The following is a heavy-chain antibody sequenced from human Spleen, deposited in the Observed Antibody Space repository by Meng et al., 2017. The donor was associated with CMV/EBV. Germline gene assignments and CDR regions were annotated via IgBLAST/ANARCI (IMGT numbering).Heavy chain of an antibody. CDR3: ARGRGNGDY. CDR1: GYTFTSYY. V-gene: IGHV1-18*04. J-gene: IGHJ4*02. CDR2: ISAYNGDT. Sequence: ASVKVSCKASGYTFTSYYMHWVRQAPGQGLEWMGYISAYNGDTFYIQKLHGRVTMTTETSSTTAYMELRGLRSDDTGVYFCARGRGNGDYWGQGTLVTVSS. D-gene: IGHD3-16*01.